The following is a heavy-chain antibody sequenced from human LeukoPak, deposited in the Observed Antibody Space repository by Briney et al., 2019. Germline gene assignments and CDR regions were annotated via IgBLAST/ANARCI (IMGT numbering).Heavy chain of an antibody. CDR2: IYSGGST. D-gene: IGHD1-26*01. Sequence: GGSLRLSCAASGFTFSSYSMNWVRQAPGKGLEWVSVIYSGGSTYYADSVKGRFTISRDNSKNTLYLQMNSLRAEDTAVYYCARTYSGRYYFDYWGQGTLVTVSS. CDR1: GFTFSSYS. CDR3: ARTYSGRYYFDY. V-gene: IGHV3-53*01. J-gene: IGHJ4*02.